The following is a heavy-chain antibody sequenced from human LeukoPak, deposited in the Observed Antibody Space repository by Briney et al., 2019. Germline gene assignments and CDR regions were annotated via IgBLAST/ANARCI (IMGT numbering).Heavy chain of an antibody. V-gene: IGHV1-2*06. CDR3: ARGNRWVQLWLRSVDY. CDR1: GYTFTGYY. D-gene: IGHD5-18*01. CDR2: INPNSGGT. J-gene: IGHJ4*02. Sequence: ASVNVSCKASGYTFTGYYMHWVRQAPGQGLEWMGRINPNSGGTNYAQKFQGRVTMTRDTSISTAYMELSRLRSDDTAVYYCARGNRWVQLWLRSVDYWGQGTLVTVSS.